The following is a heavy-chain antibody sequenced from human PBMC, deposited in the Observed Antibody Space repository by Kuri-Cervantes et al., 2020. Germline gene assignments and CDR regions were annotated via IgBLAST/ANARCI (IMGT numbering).Heavy chain of an antibody. Sequence: ASVKVSCKASGYTFSDSFMHWVRQAPGQGLEWMGWNNPNSGGTNYAQKFQGRVSMTRDTSISTAYMELSRLRSEDTAVYYCARVLRYYDSSGYYDYWGQGTLVTVSS. CDR3: ARVLRYYDSSGYYDY. CDR2: NNPNSGGT. J-gene: IGHJ4*02. CDR1: GYTFSDSF. V-gene: IGHV1-2*02. D-gene: IGHD3-22*01.